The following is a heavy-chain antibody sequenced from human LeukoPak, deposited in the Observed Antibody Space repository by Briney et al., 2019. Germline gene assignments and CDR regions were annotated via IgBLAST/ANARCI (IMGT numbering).Heavy chain of an antibody. CDR2: INSDGSTT. CDR3: ASGPTGFA. D-gene: IGHD1-14*01. J-gene: IGHJ5*02. Sequence: GGSLILSCVASGFTFSRYWMHWVRQAPGKGLVWVSRINSDGSTTIYADSVKGRFTISRDNAKNTLYLQMNSLRAEDTAVYFCASGPTGFAWGQGTLVTVSS. CDR1: GFTFSRYW. V-gene: IGHV3-74*01.